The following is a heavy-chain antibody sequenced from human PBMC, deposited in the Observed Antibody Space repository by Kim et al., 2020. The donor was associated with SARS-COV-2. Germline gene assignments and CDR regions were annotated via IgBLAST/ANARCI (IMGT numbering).Heavy chain of an antibody. D-gene: IGHD3-22*01. J-gene: IGHJ4*02. CDR1: GYTFTSYG. V-gene: IGHV1-18*01. Sequence: SVKVSCKASGYTFTSYGISWVRQAPGQGLEWMGWISAYNGNTNYAQKLQGRVTMTTDTSTSTAYMELRSLRSDDTAVYYCARDRGDSSGYYPVAHFDYWGQGTLVTVSS. CDR3: ARDRGDSSGYYPVAHFDY. CDR2: ISAYNGNT.